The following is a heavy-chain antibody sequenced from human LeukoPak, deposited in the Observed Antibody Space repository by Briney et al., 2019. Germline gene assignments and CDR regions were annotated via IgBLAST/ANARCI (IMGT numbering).Heavy chain of an antibody. V-gene: IGHV1-8*03. CDR3: ARGYYDSRPRDAFDI. CDR2: MNPNSGNT. Sequence: GASVKVSCKASGYTFTSYDINWVRQATGQGLECMGWMNPNSGNTGYAQKFQGRVTITRNTSISTAYMELSSLRSEDTAVYYCARGYYDSRPRDAFDIWGQGTMVTVSS. J-gene: IGHJ3*02. D-gene: IGHD3-22*01. CDR1: GYTFTSYD.